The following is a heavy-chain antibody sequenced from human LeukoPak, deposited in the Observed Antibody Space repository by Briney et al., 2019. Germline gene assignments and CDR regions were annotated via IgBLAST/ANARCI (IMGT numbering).Heavy chain of an antibody. CDR3: ARGYSGGRIDS. V-gene: IGHV4-59*01. Sequence: KPSETLSLTCTVSGGSISHYYWTWIRQPPGKGLEWIGYIYYSGSTNYNPSLKSRVTISVDTSKNQFSLKLSSVTAADTAVYHCARGYSGGRIDSWGQGTLVTVSS. J-gene: IGHJ4*02. CDR2: IYYSGST. D-gene: IGHD6-19*01. CDR1: GGSISHYY.